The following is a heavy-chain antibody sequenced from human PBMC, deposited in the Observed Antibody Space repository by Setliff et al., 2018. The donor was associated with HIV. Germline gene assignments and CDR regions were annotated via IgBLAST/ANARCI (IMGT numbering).Heavy chain of an antibody. CDR2: IYPSGNI. CDR1: GGSISRYY. CDR3: ARDSGGYNYGFAVGSFDY. Sequence: SETLSLTCTVSGGSISRYYWSWIRQPAGKGLEWIGRIYPSGNINYNPSLKSRITISIDTSKSQFSLKLTSVAAADTAVYYCARDSGGYNYGFAVGSFDYWGQGALVTVSS. V-gene: IGHV4-4*07. J-gene: IGHJ4*02. D-gene: IGHD5-18*01.